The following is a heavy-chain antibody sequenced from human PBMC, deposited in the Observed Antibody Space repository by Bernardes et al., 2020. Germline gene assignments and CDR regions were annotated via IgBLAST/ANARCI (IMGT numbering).Heavy chain of an antibody. CDR1: GFTFSSYA. V-gene: IGHV3-23*01. D-gene: IGHD3-22*01. Sequence: GGSLRLSCAASGFTFSSYAMSWVRQAPGKGLEWVSAISGSGGSTYYADSVKGRFTISRDNSKNTLYLQMNSLRAEDTAVYHCAKDLGYYYDSSGYLGAFDIWGQGTMVTVSS. J-gene: IGHJ3*02. CDR3: AKDLGYYYDSSGYLGAFDI. CDR2: ISGSGGST.